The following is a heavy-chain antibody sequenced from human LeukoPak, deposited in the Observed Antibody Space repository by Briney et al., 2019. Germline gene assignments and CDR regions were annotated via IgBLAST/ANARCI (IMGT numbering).Heavy chain of an antibody. D-gene: IGHD6-6*01. CDR2: ISAYNGNT. CDR1: GYTFTSYG. CDR3: ARVPQRLYSSSWTIDY. J-gene: IGHJ4*02. Sequence: GASVKVSCKASGYTFTSYGISWVRQAPGQGLEWMGWISAYNGNTNYAQKLQGRVTMTTDTSTSTAYMELRSLRSDDTAVYYCARVPQRLYSSSWTIDYWGQGTLVTVSS. V-gene: IGHV1-18*01.